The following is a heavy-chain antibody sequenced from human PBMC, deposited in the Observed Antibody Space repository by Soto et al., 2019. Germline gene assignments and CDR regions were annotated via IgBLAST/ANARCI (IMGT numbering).Heavy chain of an antibody. V-gene: IGHV3-20*04. Sequence: PGGSLRLSCAASGFTFDEYGMSWVRQGPGKGLEWVSGINRNGGNTGYADSVQGRFSISRDNSKNTLYLQMNSLRAEDTAVYYCARDGRYSYGGYYFDYWGQGTLVTVSS. D-gene: IGHD5-18*01. CDR3: ARDGRYSYGGYYFDY. CDR2: INRNGGNT. CDR1: GFTFDEYG. J-gene: IGHJ4*02.